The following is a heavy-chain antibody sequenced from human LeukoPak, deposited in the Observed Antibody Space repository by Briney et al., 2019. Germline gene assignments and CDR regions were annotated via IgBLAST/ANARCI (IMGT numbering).Heavy chain of an antibody. CDR1: GFTFTTYS. V-gene: IGHV3-48*04. CDR2: ISSTGSAI. D-gene: IGHD1-26*01. Sequence: GGSLRLSCAASGFTFTTYSMNWVRQAPGKGLEWISSISSTGSAINYADSVKGRFTISRDNAKNSLYLQMDSLRAEDTAMYYCARDTGSLDYWGQGTLVTVSS. CDR3: ARDTGSLDY. J-gene: IGHJ4*02.